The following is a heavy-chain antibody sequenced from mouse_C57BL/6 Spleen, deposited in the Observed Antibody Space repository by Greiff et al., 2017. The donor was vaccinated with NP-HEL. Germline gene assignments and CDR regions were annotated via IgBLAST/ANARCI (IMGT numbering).Heavy chain of an antibody. CDR3: ARNEYDYDGAWFAY. CDR1: GYTFTDYY. J-gene: IGHJ3*01. V-gene: IGHV1-26*01. CDR2: INPNNGGT. Sequence: EVQLQQSGPELVKPGASVKISCKASGYTFTDYYMNWVKQSHGKSLEWIGDINPNNGGTSYNQKFKGKATLTVDKSSSTAYMELRSLTSEDSAVYYCARNEYDYDGAWFAYWGQGTLVTVSA. D-gene: IGHD2-4*01.